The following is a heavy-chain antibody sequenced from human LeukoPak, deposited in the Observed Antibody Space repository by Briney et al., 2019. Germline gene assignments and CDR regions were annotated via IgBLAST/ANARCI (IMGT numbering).Heavy chain of an antibody. Sequence: SETLSLTCSVSGVSISSPNYYWGWIRQPPGKGLEWIGSIYYCGNTYYNASLKSQVSISIDTSKNQFSLRLTSVTAADTAVYYCARQTGSGLFILPGGQGTLVTVSS. CDR2: IYYCGNT. CDR3: ARQTGSGLFILP. V-gene: IGHV4-39*01. J-gene: IGHJ4*02. D-gene: IGHD3/OR15-3a*01. CDR1: GVSISSPNYY.